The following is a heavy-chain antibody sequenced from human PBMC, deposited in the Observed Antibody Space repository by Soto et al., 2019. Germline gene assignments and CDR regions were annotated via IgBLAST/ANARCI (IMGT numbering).Heavy chain of an antibody. CDR3: AKEDSRYCRGHSCSLEY. Sequence: VGSLRLSCASSVCTFSNYAMSCVRHSPGKWLEWVSSVSGSGASTFYADSVKGRFTISRDKSKNTVYLQMNSLRAEDTAVYYCAKEDSRYCRGHSCSLEYWGQGTPVSVSS. CDR2: VSGSGAST. D-gene: IGHD2-2*01. J-gene: IGHJ4*02. V-gene: IGHV3-23*01. CDR1: VCTFSNYA.